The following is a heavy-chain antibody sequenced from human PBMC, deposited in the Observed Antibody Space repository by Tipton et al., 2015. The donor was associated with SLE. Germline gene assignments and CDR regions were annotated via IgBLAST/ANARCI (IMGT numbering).Heavy chain of an antibody. V-gene: IGHV4-4*07. CDR1: DGSISDYY. Sequence: TLSLTCTVSDGSISDYYWTWIRQPAGKGLEWIGRINTSGTTNYNSSLQSRVTISVDKSQNQFSLKLSSVTAADTAVYYCARFSSWFGDDAFDIWGQGTMVTVSS. CDR3: ARFSSWFGDDAFDI. J-gene: IGHJ3*02. CDR2: INTSGTT. D-gene: IGHD3-10*01.